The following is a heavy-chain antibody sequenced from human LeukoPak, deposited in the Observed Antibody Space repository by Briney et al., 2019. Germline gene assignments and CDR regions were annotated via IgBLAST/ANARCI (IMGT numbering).Heavy chain of an antibody. Sequence: GESLKISCKGSGYSFTSYWIGWVRQMPGEGLEWVAIVYPGDSDTRYSPSFQGQVTISADKSISTAYLQWSSLKASDTAMYYCASVCSSATCSRQPHDYWGQGTLVTVSS. CDR3: ASVCSSATCSRQPHDY. CDR1: GYSFTSYW. CDR2: VYPGDSDT. D-gene: IGHD2-2*01. V-gene: IGHV5-51*01. J-gene: IGHJ4*02.